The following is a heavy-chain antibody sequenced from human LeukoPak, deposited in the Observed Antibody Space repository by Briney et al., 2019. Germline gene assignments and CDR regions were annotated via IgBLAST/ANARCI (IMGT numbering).Heavy chain of an antibody. CDR3: ARDTVRGFWSDYYMDV. D-gene: IGHD3-3*01. J-gene: IGHJ6*03. Sequence: SVKVSCKASGGTFSSYAISWVRQAPGQGLEWMGGIIPIFGTANYAQKFQGRVTITTDESTSTAYMELSSLRSEDTVVYYCARDTVRGFWSDYYMDVWGKGTTVTVSS. CDR2: IIPIFGTA. V-gene: IGHV1-69*05. CDR1: GGTFSSYA.